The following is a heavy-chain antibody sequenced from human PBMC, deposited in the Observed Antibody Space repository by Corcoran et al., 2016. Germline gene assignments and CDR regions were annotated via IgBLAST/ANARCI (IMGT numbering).Heavy chain of an antibody. J-gene: IGHJ6*02. CDR2: IIPLFGTA. D-gene: IGHD3-9*01. CDR1: GGTFNNYA. V-gene: IGHV1-69*01. Sequence: QVQLVQSGAEVKKPGSSVKVSCKASGGTFNNYAISWVRQAPGQGLEWMGGIIPLFGTANYAQKFQGRVTITADESTSTAYRELSSLSSEDTAVYSCARDCYYILTGYASDYYYGMDVWGQGTTVTVSS. CDR3: ARDCYYILTGYASDYYYGMDV.